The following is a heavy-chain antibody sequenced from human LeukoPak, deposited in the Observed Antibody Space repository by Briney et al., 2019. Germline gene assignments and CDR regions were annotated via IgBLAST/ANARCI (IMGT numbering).Heavy chain of an antibody. CDR1: GYTFTSFS. D-gene: IGHD2-2*02. CDR2: ISAYNGNT. J-gene: IGHJ3*02. CDR3: ARGTRKRHASSRYCSSTSCYRGLDAFDI. V-gene: IGHV1-18*01. Sequence: ASVKVSCKASGYTFTSFSISWVRQAPGQGLEWMGWISAYNGNTNYAQKLQGRVTMTTDTSTSTAYMELRSLRSDDTAVYYCARGTRKRHASSRYCSSTSCYRGLDAFDIWGQGTMVTVSS.